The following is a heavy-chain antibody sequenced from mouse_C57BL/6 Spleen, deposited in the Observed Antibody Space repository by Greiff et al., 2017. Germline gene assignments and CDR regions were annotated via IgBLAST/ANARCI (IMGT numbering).Heavy chain of an antibody. CDR1: GYAFSSSW. Sequence: LVESGPELVKPGASVKISCKASGYAFSSSWMHWVKQRPGKGLAWIGRIYPGDGDTNYNGKFKGKATLTADQSSITAYMQLSSLTSEDSEVYICAYRRSYVAWFAYWGQGTLVTVSA. V-gene: IGHV1-82*01. CDR2: IYPGDGDT. J-gene: IGHJ3*01. CDR3: AYRRSYVAWFAY. D-gene: IGHD1-1*01.